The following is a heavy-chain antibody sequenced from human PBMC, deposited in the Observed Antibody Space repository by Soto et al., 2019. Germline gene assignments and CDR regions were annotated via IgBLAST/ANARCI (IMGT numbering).Heavy chain of an antibody. J-gene: IGHJ4*02. V-gene: IGHV1-2*04. CDR2: INPNSGGT. CDR1: GYTFTGYY. D-gene: IGHD4-17*01. Sequence: ASVKVSCKVSGYTFTGYYMHWVRQAPGQGLEWMGWINPNSGGTNYAQKFQGWVTMTRDTSISTAYMELSRLRSDDTAVYYCARGNGDYGVDFDYWGQGTLVTVSS. CDR3: ARGNGDYGVDFDY.